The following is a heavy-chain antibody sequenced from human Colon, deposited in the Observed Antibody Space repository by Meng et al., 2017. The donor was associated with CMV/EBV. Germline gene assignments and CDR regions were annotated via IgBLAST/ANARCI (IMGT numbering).Heavy chain of an antibody. J-gene: IGHJ4*02. V-gene: IGHV3-30*04. Sequence: GESLKISCEASGFIFSSYPMHWVRQAPGKGLEWLAVISYDGGNQYYADSVRGRFTISRNTSENRVFLHMNGLRPEDTAMYYCARTLVVATASTPYYFDYWGQGTLVTASS. CDR2: ISYDGGNQ. CDR1: GFIFSSYP. CDR3: ARTLVVATASTPYYFDY. D-gene: IGHD2-2*01.